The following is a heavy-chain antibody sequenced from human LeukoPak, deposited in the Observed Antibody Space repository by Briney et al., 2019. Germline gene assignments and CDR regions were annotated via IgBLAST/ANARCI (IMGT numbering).Heavy chain of an antibody. V-gene: IGHV1-2*02. CDR1: GYTFTGYY. CDR2: INPNSGGT. Sequence: ASVKVSCKASGYTFTGYYMHWVRQAPGQGLEWMGWINPNSGGTNYAQKFQGRVTMTRDTSISTAYMELSRLRSDDTAVYYCAREVDCSGGSCYQFDYWGRGTLVTVSS. J-gene: IGHJ4*02. D-gene: IGHD2-15*01. CDR3: AREVDCSGGSCYQFDY.